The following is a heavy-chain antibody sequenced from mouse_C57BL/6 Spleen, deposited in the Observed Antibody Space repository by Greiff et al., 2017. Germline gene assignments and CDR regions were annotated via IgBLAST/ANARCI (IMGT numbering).Heavy chain of an antibody. J-gene: IGHJ2*01. CDR1: GYTFTSYW. D-gene: IGHD2-4*01. V-gene: IGHV1-64*01. CDR3: ARGYDYPFDY. CDR2: INPNSSST. Sequence: VQLQQSGAELVKPGASVKLSCKASGYTFTSYWMHWVKQRPGQGLEWIGMINPNSSSTNYNEKFKSKATLNVDKSSSTAYMPLSSLTSEDSAVYYCARGYDYPFDYWGQGTTLTVSS.